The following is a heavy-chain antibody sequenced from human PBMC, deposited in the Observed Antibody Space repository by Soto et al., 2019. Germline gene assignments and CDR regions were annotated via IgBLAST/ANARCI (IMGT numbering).Heavy chain of an antibody. Sequence: GSLSLSCAASGFTFSSYGMHWVRQAPGKGLDWVAVIWYDESNIYYADSVKGRFTISRDNSKNTLFLQMNSLRAEDTAVYYCARDDIPAIAVAIYGMDVWGQGTTVTVSS. CDR1: GFTFSSYG. D-gene: IGHD6-19*01. V-gene: IGHV3-33*01. J-gene: IGHJ6*02. CDR2: IWYDESNI. CDR3: ARDDIPAIAVAIYGMDV.